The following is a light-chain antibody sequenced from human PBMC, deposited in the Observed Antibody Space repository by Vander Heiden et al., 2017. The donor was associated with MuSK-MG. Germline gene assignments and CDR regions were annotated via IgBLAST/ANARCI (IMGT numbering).Light chain of an antibody. Sequence: ELVLTQSPGTLSLSPGERATLSCRASQSVSSSYLAWYQQKPGQAPRLLIYGASSRATGIPDRFSGSGSGTDFTLTISRLEPEDIAVYYCQQDGSSPWTFGQGTKVEIK. CDR3: QQDGSSPWT. CDR1: QSVSSSY. V-gene: IGKV3-20*01. J-gene: IGKJ1*01. CDR2: GAS.